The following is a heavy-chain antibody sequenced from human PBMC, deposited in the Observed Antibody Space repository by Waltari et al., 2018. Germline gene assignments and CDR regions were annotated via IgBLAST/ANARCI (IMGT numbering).Heavy chain of an antibody. CDR1: GFSFSDYY. D-gene: IGHD3-10*01. Sequence: QVQLVDSGGGLVKPGGSLRLYCAALGFSFSDYYMGWIRQAPGKGLEWISYISGSGSTVYYADPVKGRFSISRDNGKNSLYLQMNSLRAEDTAVYYCTRPPGDRRRDYWGQGTLVTVSS. J-gene: IGHJ4*02. V-gene: IGHV3-11*01. CDR2: ISGSGSTV. CDR3: TRPPGDRRRDY.